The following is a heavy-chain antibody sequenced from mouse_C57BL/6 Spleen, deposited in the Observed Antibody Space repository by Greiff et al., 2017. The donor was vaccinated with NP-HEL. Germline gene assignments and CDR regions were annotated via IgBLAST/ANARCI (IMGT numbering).Heavy chain of an antibody. CDR1: GYTFTDYE. CDR3: TRRGTTGPFDY. CDR2: IDPETGGT. Sequence: QVQLQQSGAELVRPGASVTLSCKASGYTFTDYEMHWVKQTPVHGLEWIGAIDPETGGTAYNQKFKGKAILTADKSSSTAYMELRSLTSEDSAVYYCTRRGTTGPFDYWGQGTTLTVSS. V-gene: IGHV1-15*01. D-gene: IGHD1-1*01. J-gene: IGHJ2*01.